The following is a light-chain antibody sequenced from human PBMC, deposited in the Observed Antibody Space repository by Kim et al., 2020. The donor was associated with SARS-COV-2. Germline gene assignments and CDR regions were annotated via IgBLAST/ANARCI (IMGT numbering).Light chain of an antibody. J-gene: IGKJ4*01. CDR2: AAS. V-gene: IGKV1-39*01. CDR1: QSISTY. CDR3: HLRQTAPLLT. Sequence: DIQMTQSPSSLAASVGDRVTIACRASQSISTYLNWYQQKPGKAPKLLIYAASRLQSGVPSRFSGSGSGTDFTLTISSLQPEDFETFYRHLRQTAPLLTVGGGTKVDIK.